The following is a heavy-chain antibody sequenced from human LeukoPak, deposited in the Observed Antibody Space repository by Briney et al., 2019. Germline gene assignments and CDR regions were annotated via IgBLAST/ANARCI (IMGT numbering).Heavy chain of an antibody. CDR1: GGSFSGYY. V-gene: IGHV4-34*01. CDR3: TRGGYYDSTESPYYFDY. Sequence: SETLSLTCAVYGGSFSGYYWSWIRKPPGKGLEWIGEINHSGSTNYNPSLKSRVTISVDTSKNQFSLKLSSVTAADTAVYYCTRGGYYDSTESPYYFDYWGQGTLVTVSS. CDR2: INHSGST. D-gene: IGHD3-22*01. J-gene: IGHJ4*02.